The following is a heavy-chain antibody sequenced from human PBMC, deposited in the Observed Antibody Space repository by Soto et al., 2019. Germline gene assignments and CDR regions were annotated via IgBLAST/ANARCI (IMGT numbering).Heavy chain of an antibody. CDR2: IYYSGST. V-gene: IGHV4-59*01. D-gene: IGHD6-19*01. CDR1: GGSISSYY. J-gene: IGHJ4*02. Sequence: SETLSLTXTVSGGSISSYYWSWIRQPPGKGLEWIGYIYYSGSTNYNPSLKSRVTISVDTSKNQFSLKLSSVTAADTAVYYCARDSGSGWLDYWGQGTLVTVSS. CDR3: ARDSGSGWLDY.